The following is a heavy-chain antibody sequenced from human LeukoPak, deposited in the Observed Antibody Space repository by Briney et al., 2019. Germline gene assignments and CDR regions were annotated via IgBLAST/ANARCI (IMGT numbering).Heavy chain of an antibody. V-gene: IGHV1-18*01. D-gene: IGHD6-25*01. CDR3: AEGANSGLHY. J-gene: IGHJ4*02. Sequence: GASVKVSCKASVYDFISYGFTWGRQAPGRGLGWMGWISAYNGNTNYAPSLQTRVSMTTDASASTVSIEVRSLTPDDTAVYYCAEGANSGLHYWGQGTLVPVSS. CDR1: VYDFISYG. CDR2: ISAYNGNT.